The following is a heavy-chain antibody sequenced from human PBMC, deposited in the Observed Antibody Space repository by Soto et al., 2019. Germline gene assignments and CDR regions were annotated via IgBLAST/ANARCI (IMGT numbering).Heavy chain of an antibody. D-gene: IGHD3-16*02. CDR3: AREGPNHRLS. CDR2: INPNSGGT. Sequence: ASVKVSCKASGYTFSGYYMHWVRQAPGQGLEWMGWINPNSGGTNYAQRFQGWVTMTRDTSISTAYMELSSLRSEDTAVYYCAREGPNHRLSWGQGTLVTVSS. V-gene: IGHV1-2*04. J-gene: IGHJ5*02. CDR1: GYTFSGYY.